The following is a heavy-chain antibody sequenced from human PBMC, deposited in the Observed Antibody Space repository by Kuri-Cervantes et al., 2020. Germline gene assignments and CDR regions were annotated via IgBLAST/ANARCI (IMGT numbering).Heavy chain of an antibody. Sequence: SETLSLTCTVSGGSISSSSYYWGWIRQPPGKGLEWNGSIYYSGSTYYNPSLKSRVTISVDTSKNQFSLKLSSVTAADTAVYYCAREYIVVVPAALSYYYYGMDVWGQGTTVTVSS. CDR2: IYYSGST. CDR1: GGSISSSSYY. D-gene: IGHD2-2*01. V-gene: IGHV4-39*02. J-gene: IGHJ6*02. CDR3: AREYIVVVPAALSYYYYGMDV.